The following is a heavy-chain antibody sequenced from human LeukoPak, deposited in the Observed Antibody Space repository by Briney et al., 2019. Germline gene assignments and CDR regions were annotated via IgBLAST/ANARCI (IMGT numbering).Heavy chain of an antibody. CDR1: GFTFSSYG. CDR3: ARDNDYGDYFDY. CDR2: ISYDGSNK. V-gene: IGHV3-30*03. D-gene: IGHD4-17*01. Sequence: GRSLRLSCVVSGFTFSSYGMHWVRQAPGKGLEWVAVISYDGSNKYYADSVKGRFTISRDNAKNSLYLQMNSLRAEDTAVYYCARDNDYGDYFDYWGQGTLVTVSS. J-gene: IGHJ4*02.